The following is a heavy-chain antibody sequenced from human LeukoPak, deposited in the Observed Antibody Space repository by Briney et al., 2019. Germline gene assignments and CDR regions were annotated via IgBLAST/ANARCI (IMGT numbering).Heavy chain of an antibody. Sequence: GASVKVSCKASGYTFTSYGISWVRQAPGQGLEWMGWISAYNGNTNYAQKLQGRVTMTTDTSTSTAYMELRSLRSDDTAVHYCARDNSVRDEAWWFNPWGQGTLVTVSS. CDR1: GYTFTSYG. D-gene: IGHD5-24*01. J-gene: IGHJ5*02. V-gene: IGHV1-18*01. CDR3: ARDNSVRDEAWWFNP. CDR2: ISAYNGNT.